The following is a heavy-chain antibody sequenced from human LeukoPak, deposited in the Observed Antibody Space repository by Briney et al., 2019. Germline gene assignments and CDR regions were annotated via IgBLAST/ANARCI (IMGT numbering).Heavy chain of an antibody. Sequence: ASVKVSCKASGHTLTNNHFHWVRQAPGQGLEWVGMINPTGDSTTSAEKFRGRVTMTRDTSTSTVSMDLSSLRPEDTAVYYCARALWHSTGWYDLWGQGTLVTVSS. V-gene: IGHV1-46*01. CDR1: GHTLTNNH. J-gene: IGHJ5*02. D-gene: IGHD2-8*02. CDR3: ARALWHSTGWYDL. CDR2: INPTGDST.